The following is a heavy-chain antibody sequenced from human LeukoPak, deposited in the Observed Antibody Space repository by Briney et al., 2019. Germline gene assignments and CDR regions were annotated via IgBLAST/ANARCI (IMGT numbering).Heavy chain of an antibody. CDR1: GGSISTYY. CDR2: IHYSGST. J-gene: IGHJ1*01. V-gene: IGHV4-59*08. CDR3: ARSYSSGGNVALFQH. D-gene: IGHD6-19*01. Sequence: SETLSLTCTVSGGSISTYYWSWIRQPPGRGLEYIGFIHYSGSTNYNSSLKSRVTISVDTSKNQFSLKLRSVTAADTAVYYCARSYSSGGNVALFQHWGQGTLVTVSS.